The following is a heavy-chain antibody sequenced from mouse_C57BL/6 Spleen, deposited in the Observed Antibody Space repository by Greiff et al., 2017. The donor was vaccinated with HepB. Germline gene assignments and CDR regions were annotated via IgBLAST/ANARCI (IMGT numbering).Heavy chain of an antibody. CDR1: GYTFTSYW. V-gene: IGHV1-55*01. CDR3: ARRRNWAMDY. J-gene: IGHJ4*01. CDR2: IYPGSGST. D-gene: IGHD4-1*01. Sequence: QVQLQQPGAELVKPGASVKMSCKASGYTFTSYWITWVKQRPGQGLEWIGDIYPGSGSTNNNEKFKSKATLTVDTSSSTAYMQLSSLTAEDSAAYYCARRRNWAMDYWGQGTSVTVSS.